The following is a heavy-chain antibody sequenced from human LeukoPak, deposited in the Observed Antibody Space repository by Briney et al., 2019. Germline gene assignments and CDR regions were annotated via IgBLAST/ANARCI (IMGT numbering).Heavy chain of an antibody. V-gene: IGHV1-2*02. J-gene: IGHJ5*02. CDR1: GYTFTGYY. D-gene: IGHD2-15*01. CDR2: INPNSGGT. CDR3: ASLGVVAATYWFDP. Sequence: ASVKVSCKASGYTFTGYYMHWVRHAPGQGLEWMGWINPNSGGTNYAQKFQGRVTMTRDTSISTAYMELSRLRSDDTAVYYCASLGVVAATYWFDPWGQGTLVTVSS.